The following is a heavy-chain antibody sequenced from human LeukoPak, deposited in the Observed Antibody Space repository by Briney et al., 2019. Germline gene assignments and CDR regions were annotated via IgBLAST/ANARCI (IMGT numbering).Heavy chain of an antibody. CDR3: AKDYGVWHRSVRFDS. CDR1: GFTLSSYA. Sequence: GRSLRLSCAASGFTLSSYATSWVRQAPGKGLEWVSAVSGSGGSTYYADSVKGRFTISRDNSKNTLYLQMNSLRAEDTAVYYCAKDYGVWHRSVRFDSWGQGTLVTVSS. D-gene: IGHD2-8*01. V-gene: IGHV3-23*01. J-gene: IGHJ5*01. CDR2: VSGSGGST.